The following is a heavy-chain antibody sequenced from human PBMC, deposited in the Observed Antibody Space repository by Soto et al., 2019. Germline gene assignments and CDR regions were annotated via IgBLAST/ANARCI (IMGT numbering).Heavy chain of an antibody. D-gene: IGHD2-2*01. J-gene: IGHJ6*03. V-gene: IGHV4-34*04. CDR3: ARPPIKYCSSISCSPDYNYYLDV. Sequence: QVQLQQWGAGLLKPSGTLSLTCGVSGGSLSDYYWSWIRQPPGKGLEWIGEVNHSAITNRTPSLKRRAPLQVHMPKNQFSLTLSSVTAADTALYYCARPPIKYCSSISCSPDYNYYLDVWGTGTAVTVSS. CDR2: VNHSAIT. CDR1: GGSLSDYY.